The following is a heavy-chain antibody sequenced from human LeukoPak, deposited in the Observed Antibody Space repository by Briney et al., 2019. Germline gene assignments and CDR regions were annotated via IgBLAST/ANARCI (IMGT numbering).Heavy chain of an antibody. V-gene: IGHV4-59*01. D-gene: IGHD3-22*01. CDR1: GGSISGYY. CDR3: AREVYCRRSGYLKAFGI. J-gene: IGHJ3*02. Sequence: SETLSLTCTVSGGSISGYYWSWLRQPPGKGLEWIGNIYYTGSTSYRPSLKSRVTISVGTSKNQISLGLSSVTAADTAVYYCAREVYCRRSGYLKAFGIWGQGTMVTVSS. CDR2: IYYTGST.